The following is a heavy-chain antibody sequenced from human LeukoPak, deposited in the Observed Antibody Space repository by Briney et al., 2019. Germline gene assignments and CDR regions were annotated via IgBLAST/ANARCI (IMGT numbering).Heavy chain of an antibody. Sequence: SETLSLTCTVSGGSISSYYWSWIRQPPGKGLEWIGYIYYSGSTNYNPSLKSRVTISVDTSKNQFSLKLSSVTAADTAVYYCARGDLGVGGFNDYWGQGTLVTVSS. CDR2: IYYSGST. J-gene: IGHJ4*02. CDR3: ARGDLGVGGFNDY. CDR1: GGSISSYY. D-gene: IGHD3-16*01. V-gene: IGHV4-59*01.